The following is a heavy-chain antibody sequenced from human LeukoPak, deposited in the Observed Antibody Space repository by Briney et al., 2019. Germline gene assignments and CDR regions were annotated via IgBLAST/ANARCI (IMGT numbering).Heavy chain of an antibody. Sequence: ASVKVSCKASGYSFTSFSISWVRQVPGQGLECMGWISTYTGDTRYSQKFQDRVTMTTDTSTSTAYMELRSLRSDDTAVYYCVRGPYGSGISNWFDPWGQGTLVIVSS. V-gene: IGHV1-18*01. J-gene: IGHJ5*02. D-gene: IGHD3-10*01. CDR1: GYSFTSFS. CDR2: ISTYTGDT. CDR3: VRGPYGSGISNWFDP.